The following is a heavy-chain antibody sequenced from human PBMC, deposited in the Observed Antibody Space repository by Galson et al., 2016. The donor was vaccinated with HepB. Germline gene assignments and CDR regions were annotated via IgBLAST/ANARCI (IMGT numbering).Heavy chain of an antibody. Sequence: SETLSLTCAVSGGSISSSNWWSWVRQPPGKGLEWIGEIYFSGSTNYNPSLKSRVTISVDKSKNQFSLSLSSVIAADTAVYYCARGEWVNGYFDYWGQGILVTVSS. D-gene: IGHD1-26*01. V-gene: IGHV4-4*02. CDR3: ARGEWVNGYFDY. J-gene: IGHJ4*02. CDR1: GGSISSSNW. CDR2: IYFSGST.